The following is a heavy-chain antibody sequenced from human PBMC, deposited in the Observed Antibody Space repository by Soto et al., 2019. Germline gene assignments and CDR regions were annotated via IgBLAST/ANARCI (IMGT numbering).Heavy chain of an antibody. V-gene: IGHV4-59*01. Sequence: KTSETLSLTCTVSGGSTSSYYWSWIRQPPGKGLEWIGYIYYRGSTNYNPSLKSRVTISVDTSKNQFSLKLSSVTAADTAVYYCARARIQLSLNWFDPWGQGTLVTVSS. J-gene: IGHJ5*02. D-gene: IGHD5-18*01. CDR2: IYYRGST. CDR1: GGSTSSYY. CDR3: ARARIQLSLNWFDP.